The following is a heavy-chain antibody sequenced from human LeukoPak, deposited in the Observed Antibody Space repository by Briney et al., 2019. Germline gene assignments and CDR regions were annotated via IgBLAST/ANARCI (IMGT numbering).Heavy chain of an antibody. D-gene: IGHD4-17*01. CDR1: GFTFSTYW. CDR2: INPDGSTT. CDR3: VRIATVTTPDY. J-gene: IGHJ4*02. V-gene: IGHV3-74*01. Sequence: GGSLRLSCAASGFTFSTYWMHWVRQPLGKGLVWVSRINPDGSTTNYADSVKGRFTISRDNAKNTLYLQMNSLTVEDTAVYYCVRIATVTTPDYWGQGTLVTDSS.